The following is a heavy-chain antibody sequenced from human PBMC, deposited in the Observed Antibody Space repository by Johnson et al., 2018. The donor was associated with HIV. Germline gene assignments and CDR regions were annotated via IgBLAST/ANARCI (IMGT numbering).Heavy chain of an antibody. CDR3: ANSGLWGPMN. V-gene: IGHV3-30*04. J-gene: IGHJ3*01. CDR1: GFTFNNYA. CDR2: ISYDGSYE. Sequence: QEQLVESGGGVVQPGRSVRLSCAASGFTFNNYAMHWVRQTPGKGLEWVAVISYDGSYEYYADSVKGRFTISRDNSKNTLYMQMNSLRAEDTAVYYCANSGLWGPMNWGQGTIVTVSS. D-gene: IGHD4/OR15-4a*01.